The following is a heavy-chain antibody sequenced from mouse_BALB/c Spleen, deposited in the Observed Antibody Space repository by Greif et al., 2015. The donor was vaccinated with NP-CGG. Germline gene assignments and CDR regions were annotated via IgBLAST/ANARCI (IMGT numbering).Heavy chain of an antibody. V-gene: IGHV2-6-4*01. Sequence: VKLMESGPGLVAPSQSLSITCTVSGFSLSRYSVHWVRQPPGKGLEWLGMIWGGGSTDYNSALKSRLSISKDNSKSQVFLKMNSLQTDDTAMYYCARNWLEYYGSRGGDYAMDYWGQGTSVTVSS. CDR1: GFSLSRYS. CDR3: ARNWLEYYGSRGGDYAMDY. J-gene: IGHJ4*01. CDR2: IWGGGST. D-gene: IGHD1-1*01.